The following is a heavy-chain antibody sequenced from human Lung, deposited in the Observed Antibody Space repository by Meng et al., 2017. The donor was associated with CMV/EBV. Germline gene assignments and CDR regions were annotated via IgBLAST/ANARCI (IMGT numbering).Heavy chain of an antibody. J-gene: IGHJ4*02. Sequence: QLLLPESGPGLVEPSEPLSPTCTVSGGFISSSLYYRGWIRQPPGKGLEWIGTNYTSGSNNCNPSLKSRVTISVDTSKNQFSLKLSSVTAADTAVYYCARAKRYYDFWSGYYFDYWGQGTLVTVAS. D-gene: IGHD3-3*01. CDR1: GGFISSSLYY. CDR3: ARAKRYYDFWSGYYFDY. CDR2: NYTSGSN. V-gene: IGHV4-39*07.